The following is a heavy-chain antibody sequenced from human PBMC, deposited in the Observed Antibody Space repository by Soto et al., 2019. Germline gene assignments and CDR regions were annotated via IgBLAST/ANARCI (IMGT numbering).Heavy chain of an antibody. V-gene: IGHV3-74*01. D-gene: IGHD3-10*01. J-gene: IGHJ6*02. CDR3: TRSDYYGSGSYIYYYGMDV. CDR1: GFTFSSYW. Sequence: EVQLVESGGGLVQPGGSLRLSCAASGFTFSSYWMHWVRQAPGNGLVWVSRISNDGSSTSYADSVKGRFTISRDNAKNTLYLQMNSLRAEDTAVYYCTRSDYYGSGSYIYYYGMDVWGQGTTVTVSS. CDR2: ISNDGSST.